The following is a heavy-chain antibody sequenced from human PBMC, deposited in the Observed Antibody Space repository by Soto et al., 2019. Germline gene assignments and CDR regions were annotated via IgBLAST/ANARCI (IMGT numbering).Heavy chain of an antibody. V-gene: IGHV1-3*01. CDR3: ARARYSSGWDLDF. Sequence: QVQLVQSGAEVRKPGASVNVSSKASGYTFTTYPIHWVRQAPGQRLEWMGWINSGNGKTKYAPKFQARVTITWDTSATTAKMELSSLTSEDTAVYYCARARYSSGWDLDFWGQGTLVSVSS. CDR1: GYTFTTYP. D-gene: IGHD6-19*01. CDR2: INSGNGKT. J-gene: IGHJ4*02.